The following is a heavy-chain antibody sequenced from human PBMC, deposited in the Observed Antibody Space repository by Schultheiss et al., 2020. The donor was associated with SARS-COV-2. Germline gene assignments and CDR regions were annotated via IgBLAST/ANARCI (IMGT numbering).Heavy chain of an antibody. J-gene: IGHJ6*02. D-gene: IGHD6-25*01. Sequence: SETLSLTCTVSGGSVSSGSYYWSWIRQPPGKGLEWIGYIYYSGSTNYNPSLKSRVTISLDTSKNQFSLKLRSVTAADTAVYYCARERQRLRYYYGMDVWGQGTTVTVSS. CDR2: IYYSGST. V-gene: IGHV4-61*01. CDR1: GGSVSSGSYY. CDR3: ARERQRLRYYYGMDV.